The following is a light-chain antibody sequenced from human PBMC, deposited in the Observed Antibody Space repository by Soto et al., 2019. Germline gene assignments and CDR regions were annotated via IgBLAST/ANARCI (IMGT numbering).Light chain of an antibody. Sequence: QSALTQPRSVSGSPGQSVTISCTGTSSDVGGYNHVSWYQQYPGKAPRLMIYDVSKRPSGVPDRFSGSQSGSTASLSISGLQTDDEADYYCCSYAGSYTWVFGGGTKLTVL. CDR3: CSYAGSYTWV. J-gene: IGLJ3*02. CDR1: SSDVGGYNH. V-gene: IGLV2-11*01. CDR2: DVS.